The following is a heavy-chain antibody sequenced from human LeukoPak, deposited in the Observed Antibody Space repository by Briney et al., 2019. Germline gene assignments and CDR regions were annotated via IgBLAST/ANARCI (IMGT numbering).Heavy chain of an antibody. CDR2: INHSGST. J-gene: IGHJ3*02. V-gene: IGHV4-34*01. D-gene: IGHD3-22*01. Sequence: SETLSPTCAVYGGSFSGYYWSWIRQSPGKGLEWIGEINHSGSTNYNPSLKSRVTISVDTSKNQFSLKLSSVTAADTAVYYCARDHYYDSSGYSYRRRLTNAFDIWGQGTMVTVSS. CDR3: ARDHYYDSSGYSYRRRLTNAFDI. CDR1: GGSFSGYY.